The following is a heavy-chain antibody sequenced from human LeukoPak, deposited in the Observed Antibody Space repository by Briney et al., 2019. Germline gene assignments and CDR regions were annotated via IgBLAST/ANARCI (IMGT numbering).Heavy chain of an antibody. D-gene: IGHD2-2*02. V-gene: IGHV1-69*13. CDR2: IIPIFGTA. J-gene: IGHJ6*03. CDR3: ASSVCSSTSCYIDPYYYYYYMDV. CDR1: GGTFSSYA. Sequence: ASVKVSCKASGGTFSSYAISWVRQAPGQGLEWMGGIIPIFGTANYAQKFQGRVTITADESTSTAYMELSSLRSEDTAVYYCASSVCSSTSCYIDPYYYYYYMDVWGKGTTVTISS.